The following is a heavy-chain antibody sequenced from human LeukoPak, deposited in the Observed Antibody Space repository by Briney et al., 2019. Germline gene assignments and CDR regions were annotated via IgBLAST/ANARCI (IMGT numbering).Heavy chain of an antibody. J-gene: IGHJ3*02. CDR1: AGSFSSHY. CDR3: ARDLVTVTKGFDI. CDR2: ISYIGST. V-gene: IGHV4-59*11. D-gene: IGHD4-17*01. Sequence: SETLSLTWAVSAGSFSSHYWTWIRQPPGKGLEWIGYISYIGSTNYNPSLKSRVTISIDTSKNQFSLKLTSVTAADTAVYYCARDLVTVTKGFDIWGQGTMVSVSS.